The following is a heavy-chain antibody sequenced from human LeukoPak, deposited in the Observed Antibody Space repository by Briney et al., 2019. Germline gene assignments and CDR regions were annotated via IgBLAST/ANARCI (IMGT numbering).Heavy chain of an antibody. CDR2: INRGGNEK. Sequence: PGGSLRLSCAPSGFALSSYWMTSVRQDPGKGLEWVANINRGGNEKYYVDTVKARFTISRDNARNPVDLQLYRPRVEPVAVYYCARVGTWELQRVFDFWGQGTLVTVSS. CDR3: ARVGTWELQRVFDF. D-gene: IGHD4-23*01. V-gene: IGHV3-7*01. J-gene: IGHJ4*02. CDR1: GFALSSYW.